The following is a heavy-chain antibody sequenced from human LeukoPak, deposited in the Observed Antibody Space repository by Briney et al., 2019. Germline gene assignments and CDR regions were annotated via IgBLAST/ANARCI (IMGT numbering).Heavy chain of an antibody. Sequence: SETLSLTCTVSGXSIDSYYWSWIRQPPGKGLEWIGYIYYRGTTSYNPFLKSRVTISVDTSKNQFSLKLNSVTAADTAVYCCARLPRYGGYDHFDYWGQGILVIVSS. CDR1: GXSIDSYY. J-gene: IGHJ4*02. CDR3: ARLPRYGGYDHFDY. D-gene: IGHD5-12*01. V-gene: IGHV4-59*12. CDR2: IYYRGTT.